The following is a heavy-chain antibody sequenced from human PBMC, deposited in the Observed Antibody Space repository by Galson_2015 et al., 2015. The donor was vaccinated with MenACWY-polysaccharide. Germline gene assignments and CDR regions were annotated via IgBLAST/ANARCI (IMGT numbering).Heavy chain of an antibody. J-gene: IGHJ4*02. V-gene: IGHV3-9*01. CDR3: AKGGWLYSSGWQRGGFDY. Sequence: SLRLSCAASGFTFDDYAMHWVRQAPGKGLEWVSGISWNSGSIGYADSVKGRFTISRDNAKNSLYLQMNSLRAEDTALYYCAKGGWLYSSGWQRGGFDYWGQGTLVTVSS. D-gene: IGHD6-19*01. CDR1: GFTFDDYA. CDR2: ISWNSGSI.